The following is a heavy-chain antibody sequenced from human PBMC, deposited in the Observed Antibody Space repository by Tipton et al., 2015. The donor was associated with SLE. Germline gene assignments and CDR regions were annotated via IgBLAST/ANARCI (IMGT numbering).Heavy chain of an antibody. CDR2: IYYSGST. J-gene: IGHJ2*01. D-gene: IGHD3-10*01. CDR3: ARRFYYGSGSWDFDL. Sequence: TLSLTCTVSGGSISSYYWSWIRQPPGEGLEWIGYIYYSGSTNYNPSLKSRVTISVDTSKNQFSLKLSSVTAADTAVYYCARRFYYGSGSWDFDLWGRGTLVTVSS. V-gene: IGHV4-59*08. CDR1: GGSISSYY.